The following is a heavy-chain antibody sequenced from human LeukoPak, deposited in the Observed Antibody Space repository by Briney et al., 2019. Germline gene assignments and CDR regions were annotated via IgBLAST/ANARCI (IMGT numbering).Heavy chain of an antibody. J-gene: IGHJ4*02. CDR3: AKDEYNSGWFVPLSCEH. CDR1: GFNFRDYG. CDR2: ISYDGSNK. Sequence: GGSLRLSCAASGFNFRDYGIHWVRQAPGKGLEWVAIISYDGSNKYYADSVMGRFTVSRDNSKNTVYLRMNSLRVEDTAVYYCAKDEYNSGWFVPLSCEHWGQGTRVTVSS. D-gene: IGHD6-19*01. V-gene: IGHV3-30*18.